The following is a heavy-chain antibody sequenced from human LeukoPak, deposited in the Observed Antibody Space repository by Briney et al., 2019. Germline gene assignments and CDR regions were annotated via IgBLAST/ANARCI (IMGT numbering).Heavy chain of an antibody. CDR1: GFTFSNAW. CDR2: IKNKADGGTT. V-gene: IGHV3-15*01. Sequence: PGGSLRLSCAASGFTFSNAWMSWSRQAPGKGLEWVGLIKNKADGGTTEDAAPVKGRFTISRDDSRDTLYLQMNSLKTEDTAMYYCTEMNDRDAFRIWGQGTMVTASS. D-gene: IGHD5-24*01. CDR3: TEMNDRDAFRI. J-gene: IGHJ3*02.